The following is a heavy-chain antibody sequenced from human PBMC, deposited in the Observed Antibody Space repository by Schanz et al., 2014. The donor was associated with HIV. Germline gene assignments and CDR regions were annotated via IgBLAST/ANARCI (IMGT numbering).Heavy chain of an antibody. CDR3: ARGLPADY. D-gene: IGHD5-18*01. Sequence: EVQLVESGGGLVKPGGSLRLSCAASGFTLSRYSMNWVRQAPGKGLEWVSTISGSGGSTYYADSVKGRFTISRDNSKNTLYLQMNSLRAEDTAVYYCARGLPADYWGQGTLVTVSS. J-gene: IGHJ4*02. V-gene: IGHV3-23*04. CDR2: ISGSGGST. CDR1: GFTLSRYS.